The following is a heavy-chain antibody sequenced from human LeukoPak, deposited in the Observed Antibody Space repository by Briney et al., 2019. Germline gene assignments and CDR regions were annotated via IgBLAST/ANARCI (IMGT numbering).Heavy chain of an antibody. CDR2: IIPIFGTA. Sequence: SVKVSCKASGGTFSSYAISWVRQAPGQGLEWMGGIIPIFGTANYAQKFQGRVTITADKSTSTAYMELSSLRSEDTAVYYCARGPPTVTTLYYFDYWGQGTLVTVSS. J-gene: IGHJ4*02. V-gene: IGHV1-69*06. D-gene: IGHD4-17*01. CDR1: GGTFSSYA. CDR3: ARGPPTVTTLYYFDY.